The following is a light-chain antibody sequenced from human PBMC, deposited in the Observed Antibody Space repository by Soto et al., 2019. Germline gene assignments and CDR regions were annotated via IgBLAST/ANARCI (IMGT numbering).Light chain of an antibody. CDR1: QTVGSSY. V-gene: IGKV3-20*01. CDR2: GAS. Sequence: EVVLTQSPGTLSLSPGERATLSCRASQTVGSSYIAWYQQKPGQTPRLLIYGASSRATGVPDRFSGGGSGTDFTLTISRLEAEDFAVYYCQHYASSWWMFGQGTKVDIK. CDR3: QHYASSWWM. J-gene: IGKJ1*01.